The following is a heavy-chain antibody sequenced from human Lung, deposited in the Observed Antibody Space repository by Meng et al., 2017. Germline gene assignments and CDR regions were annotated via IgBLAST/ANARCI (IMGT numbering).Heavy chain of an antibody. Sequence: QVQPVQSGPEVKKPGASVRVSCKASDYTFTGYGVSWVRQVPGQGLEWMGWLGAQDGDTSHAPKLQGRVSVSEDRPTATAYMELRSLRSDDTAVYYCARGTPGRSYSDYWGQGTLVTVSS. CDR1: DYTFTGYG. D-gene: IGHD3-10*01. V-gene: IGHV1-18*01. CDR3: ARGTPGRSYSDY. CDR2: LGAQDGDT. J-gene: IGHJ4*02.